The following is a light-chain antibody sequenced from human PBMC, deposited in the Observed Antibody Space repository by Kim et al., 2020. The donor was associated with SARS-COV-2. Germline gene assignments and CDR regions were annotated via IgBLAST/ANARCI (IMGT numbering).Light chain of an antibody. V-gene: IGLV3-1*01. CDR2: QDS. J-gene: IGLJ2*01. CDR3: QAWDSSTVV. CDR1: KLGDKY. Sequence: SYELTQPPSVSVSPGQTASITCSGDKLGDKYACWYQQKPGQSPVLVIYQDSKRPSGILERFSGSNSGNTATLTISGTQAMDEADYYCQAWDSSTVVFGGGNQLTVL.